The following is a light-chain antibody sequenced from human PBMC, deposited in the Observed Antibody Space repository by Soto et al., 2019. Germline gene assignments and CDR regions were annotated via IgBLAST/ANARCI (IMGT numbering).Light chain of an antibody. J-gene: IGKJ3*01. CDR2: DAS. CDR3: QQRSDWPPLFT. Sequence: IVLTQSPATLSLSPGERSTLSCRASQSVSSYLAWYQQKPGQAPRLLIYDASKRATGIPARFSGSGSGTDFTLTISGLEPEDFAVYYWQQRSDWPPLFTFGPGTTVDIK. CDR1: QSVSSY. V-gene: IGKV3-11*01.